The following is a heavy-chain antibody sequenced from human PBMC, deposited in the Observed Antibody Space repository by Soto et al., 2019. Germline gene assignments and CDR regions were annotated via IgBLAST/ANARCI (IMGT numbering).Heavy chain of an antibody. V-gene: IGHV3-30*18. D-gene: IGHD1-1*01. J-gene: IGHJ4*02. Sequence: GGSLRLSCAASGFTFSSYAMHWVRQAPGKGLEWVAVISYDGSNKYYADSVKGRFTISRDNSKNTLYLQMNSLRAEETAVYYCAKVMDNWNESLDYWGQGTLVTVSS. CDR1: GFTFSSYA. CDR2: ISYDGSNK. CDR3: AKVMDNWNESLDY.